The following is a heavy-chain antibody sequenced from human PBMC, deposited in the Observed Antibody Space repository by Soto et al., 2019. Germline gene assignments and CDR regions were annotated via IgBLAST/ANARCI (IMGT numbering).Heavy chain of an antibody. J-gene: IGHJ4*02. V-gene: IGHV1-18*01. D-gene: IGHD3-22*01. CDR2: ISAYNGNT. CDR1: GYTFTSYG. CDR3: GRKVIDYYDSRGYFRAVENFDY. Sequence: QVQLVQSGAEVKKPGASVKVSCKASGYTFTSYGISWVPQAPGQGLEWMGWISAYNGNTNYAQKLQGRVTMTTDTATSTAYMELRRLRSDYTAVYYCGRKVIDYYDSRGYFRAVENFDYWGQGTLVTVSS.